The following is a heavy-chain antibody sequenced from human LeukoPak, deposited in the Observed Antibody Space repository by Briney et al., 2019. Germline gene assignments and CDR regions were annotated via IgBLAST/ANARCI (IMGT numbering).Heavy chain of an antibody. V-gene: IGHV5-51*01. CDR3: ARRGVTTADY. Sequence: TGESLKISCKGSGYSFTSYWIGGVRQMPGKGLEGMEIIYPGDSDTRYSPSFQGQVTISADKSISTAYLQWSSLKASDTAMYYCARRGVTTADYWGQGTLVTVSS. CDR1: GYSFTSYW. CDR2: IYPGDSDT. J-gene: IGHJ4*02. D-gene: IGHD4-17*01.